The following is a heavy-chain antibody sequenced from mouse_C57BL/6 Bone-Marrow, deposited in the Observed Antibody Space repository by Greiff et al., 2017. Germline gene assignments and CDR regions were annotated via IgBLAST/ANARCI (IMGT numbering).Heavy chain of an antibody. CDR3: ALYDYGSSYYFDY. CDR2: IDPSDSET. V-gene: IGHV1-52*01. Sequence: QVQLQQPGAELVRPGSSVKLSCKASGYTFTSYWMHWVKQRPIQGLEWIGNIDPSDSETHYNQKFKDKATLTVDKSSSTAYMQLSSLTSEDSAVYYCALYDYGSSYYFDYWGQGTTLTVSS. D-gene: IGHD1-1*01. J-gene: IGHJ2*01. CDR1: GYTFTSYW.